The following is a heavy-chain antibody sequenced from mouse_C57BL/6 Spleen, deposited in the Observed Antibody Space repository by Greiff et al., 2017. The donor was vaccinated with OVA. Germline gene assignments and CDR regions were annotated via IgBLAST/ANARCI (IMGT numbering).Heavy chain of an antibody. D-gene: IGHD1-1*01. J-gene: IGHJ1*03. CDR2: IHPNSGST. CDR1: GYTFTSYW. CDR3: ARSGGSRYFDV. V-gene: IGHV1-64*01. Sequence: VQLQQPGAELVKPGASVKLSCKASGYTFTSYWMHWVKQRPGQGLEWIGMIHPNSGSTNYNEKFKSKATLTVDKSSSTAYMQLSSLTSEDSAVYYCARSGGSRYFDVWGTGTTVTVSS.